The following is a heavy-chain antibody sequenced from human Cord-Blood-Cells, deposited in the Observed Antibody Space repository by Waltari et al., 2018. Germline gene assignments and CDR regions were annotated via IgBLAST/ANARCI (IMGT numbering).Heavy chain of an antibody. Sequence: QVQLQQWGAGLLKPSETLALTCAVYGGSFSGYYWSWIRQLPGKGLEWIGEINHSGRTNYNPSLKSRVTISVDTSKNQFSLKLSSVTAADTAVYYCARGRGWDIWGQGTMVTVFS. J-gene: IGHJ3*02. D-gene: IGHD2-15*01. V-gene: IGHV4-34*01. CDR2: INHSGRT. CDR3: ARGRGWDI. CDR1: GGSFSGYY.